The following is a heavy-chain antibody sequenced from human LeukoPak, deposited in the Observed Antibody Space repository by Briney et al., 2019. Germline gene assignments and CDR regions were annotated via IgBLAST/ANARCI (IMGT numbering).Heavy chain of an antibody. CDR2: SKTKAYGYTS. CDR3: ARVIRGYSYGDDY. Sequence: PGGSLRLSCAASGFTFNDYHMDWVRQAPGRGLEWVGRSKTKAYGYTSQYATSVKGRFTVSRDDSDNSLYLQMNSLETEDTAVYYCARVIRGYSYGDDYWGRGTLVTVSS. CDR1: GFTFNDYH. V-gene: IGHV3-72*01. D-gene: IGHD5-12*01. J-gene: IGHJ4*02.